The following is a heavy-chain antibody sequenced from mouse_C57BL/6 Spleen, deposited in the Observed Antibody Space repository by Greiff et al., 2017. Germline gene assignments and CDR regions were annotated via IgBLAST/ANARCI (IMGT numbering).Heavy chain of an antibody. Sequence: EVQLVESGGGLVKPGGSLKLSCAASGFAFSSYAMSWVRQTPGKRLEWVATISDGGSYTYYPDNVKGRFTLSRDNAKNTLYLQLSHLKSEDTARDYCARLFDYGNFFDYWGQGTTLTVSS. D-gene: IGHD2-1*01. J-gene: IGHJ2*01. CDR3: ARLFDYGNFFDY. V-gene: IGHV5-4*01. CDR2: ISDGGSYT. CDR1: GFAFSSYA.